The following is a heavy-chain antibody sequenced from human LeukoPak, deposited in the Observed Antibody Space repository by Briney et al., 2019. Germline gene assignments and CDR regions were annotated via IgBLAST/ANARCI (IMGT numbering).Heavy chain of an antibody. D-gene: IGHD3-3*01. V-gene: IGHV4-4*02. Sequence: SGTLSLTCAVSGGSISSSNWWSWVRQPPGKGLEWIGEIYHSGSTNYNPSLKSRVTISVDKSKNQFSLKLSSVTAADTAVYYCARVPQSITIFGVAARKTYFDYWGQGTLVTVSS. CDR1: GGSISSSNW. CDR3: ARVPQSITIFGVAARKTYFDY. CDR2: IYHSGST. J-gene: IGHJ4*02.